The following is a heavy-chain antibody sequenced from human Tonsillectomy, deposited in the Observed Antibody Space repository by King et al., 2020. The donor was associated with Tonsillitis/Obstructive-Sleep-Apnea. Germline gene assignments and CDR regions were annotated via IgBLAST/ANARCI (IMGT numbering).Heavy chain of an antibody. D-gene: IGHD3-3*01. V-gene: IGHV1-18*01. CDR3: AGGSITIFGVELDY. Sequence: QLVQSGAEVKKPGASVKVSCKASGYTFTSYGISWVGQAPGQGLEWMGWISADNGNTNYAQKRAGRVTMTTDTPTSTAYMELRSLRSYDTAVYYCAGGSITIFGVELDYWGQGTLVTVSS. J-gene: IGHJ4*02. CDR2: ISADNGNT. CDR1: GYTFTSYG.